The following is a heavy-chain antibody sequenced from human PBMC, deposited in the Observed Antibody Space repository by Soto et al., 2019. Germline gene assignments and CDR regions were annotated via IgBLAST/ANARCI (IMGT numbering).Heavy chain of an antibody. CDR2: IIPMLGIA. V-gene: IGHV1-69*02. CDR1: GGTFSTYS. D-gene: IGHD2-21*01. CDR3: TVGSWSGEVFDI. Sequence: QVQLVQSGAEVKKPGSAVKVSCKDSGGTFSTYSMFWVRQAPGQGLEWMGRIIPMLGIANYAQKFQCRVTITEDKSSGTAYMELSSLRSDDTALYYGTVGSWSGEVFDIWGQGTMVTVSS. J-gene: IGHJ3*02.